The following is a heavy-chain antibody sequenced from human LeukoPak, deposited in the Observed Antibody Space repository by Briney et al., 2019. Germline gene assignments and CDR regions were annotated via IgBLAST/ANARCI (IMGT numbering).Heavy chain of an antibody. CDR1: GGSISSSSYY. J-gene: IGHJ4*02. V-gene: IGHV4-39*07. Sequence: SETLSLTCTVSGGSISSSSYYWGWIRQPPGKGLEWIGSIYYSGSTYYNPSLKSRVTISVDTSKNQFSLKLSSVTAANTAVYYCARDVPDFWSGYYIGFDYWGQGTLVTVSS. D-gene: IGHD3-3*01. CDR3: ARDVPDFWSGYYIGFDY. CDR2: IYYSGST.